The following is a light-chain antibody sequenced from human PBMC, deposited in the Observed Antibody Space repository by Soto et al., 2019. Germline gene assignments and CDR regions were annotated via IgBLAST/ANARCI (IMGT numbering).Light chain of an antibody. CDR3: QQRSNWPTT. CDR2: DAS. V-gene: IGKV3-11*01. Sequence: EIWLTQSPATPFLSPGEKATLSCRASQSVSSYLAWYQQKPGQAPRLLIYDASNRATGIPARFSGSGSGTDFTLTISSLEPEDFAVYYCQQRSNWPTTFGQGTKVDIK. J-gene: IGKJ1*01. CDR1: QSVSSY.